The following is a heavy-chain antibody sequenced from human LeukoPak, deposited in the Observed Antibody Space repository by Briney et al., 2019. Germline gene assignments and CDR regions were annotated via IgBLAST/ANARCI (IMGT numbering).Heavy chain of an antibody. CDR3: ARDLSWRTPLPGLTTSIAVAGNPLFSLRFQVHTTYGMDV. J-gene: IGHJ6*02. CDR2: INPNSGGT. D-gene: IGHD6-19*01. Sequence: GASVKVSCKASGYTFTGYYMHWVRQAPGQGLEWMGRINPNSGGTNYAQKFQGRVTMTRDTSISTAYMELSRLRSDDTAVYYCARDLSWRTPLPGLTTSIAVAGNPLFSLRFQVHTTYGMDVWGQGTTVTVSS. V-gene: IGHV1-2*06. CDR1: GYTFTGYY.